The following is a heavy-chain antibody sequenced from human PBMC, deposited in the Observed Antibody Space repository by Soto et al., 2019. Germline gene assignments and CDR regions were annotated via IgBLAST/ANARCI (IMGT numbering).Heavy chain of an antibody. V-gene: IGHV5-10-1*01. CDR2: IDPSDSYT. Sequence: GESLKISCKGSGYSFTNYWISWVRQMPGKGLEWMARIDPSDSYTFYSPSFQGHVTISADKSISTAYLQWSSLKASDTAIYYCARLLVATTMDYYSGMDVWGQGTTVTVSS. D-gene: IGHD5-12*01. CDR1: GYSFTNYW. CDR3: ARLLVATTMDYYSGMDV. J-gene: IGHJ6*02.